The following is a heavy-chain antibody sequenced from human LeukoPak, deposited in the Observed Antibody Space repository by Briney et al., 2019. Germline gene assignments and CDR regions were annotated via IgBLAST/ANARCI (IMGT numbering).Heavy chain of an antibody. CDR2: IKRKIDGEIT. D-gene: IGHD3-22*01. J-gene: IGHJ4*02. V-gene: IGHV3-15*01. Sequence: GGSLRLSCAASGFRFSDAWMSWVRQAPGKGLEWVGRIKRKIDGEITDYVESVKGRFIISRDDSTNTLFLQRNSLKIEDTAVYYCTTGYSSGYIEDYWGQGTRVSVSS. CDR3: TTGYSSGYIEDY. CDR1: GFRFSDAW.